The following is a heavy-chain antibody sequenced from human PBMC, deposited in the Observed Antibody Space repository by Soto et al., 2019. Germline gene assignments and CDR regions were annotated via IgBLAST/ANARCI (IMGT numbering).Heavy chain of an antibody. CDR2: IYYSGRT. CDR1: GGSISSSSYY. V-gene: IGHV4-39*01. CDR3: ACSPKAGIAARLD. J-gene: IGHJ4*02. Sequence: QLQLQESGPGLVKPSETLSLTCTVSGGSISSSSYYWGWIRQPPGKGLEWIGSIYYSGRTYYNPSLKSRVTISVDTSKNQFSLKLSSVTAADTAVYYCACSPKAGIAARLDWGQGTLVTVSS. D-gene: IGHD6-6*01.